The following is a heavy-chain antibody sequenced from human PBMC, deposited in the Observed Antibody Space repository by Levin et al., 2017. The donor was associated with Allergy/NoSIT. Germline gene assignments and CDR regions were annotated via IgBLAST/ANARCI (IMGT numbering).Heavy chain of an antibody. V-gene: IGHV4-39*02. CDR1: GGSISSSISY. J-gene: IGHJ4*02. D-gene: IGHD3-9*01. CDR2: INNSGST. Sequence: GSLRLSCTVSGGSISSSISYWGWIRQAPGMGLEWIGSINNSGSTYYNPSLKRRVTTSVDTSKNQFSLMLSSVTAADTAWYYCAGECYDILTGYYNFDYWGQGTLVTVSS. CDR3: AGECYDILTGYYNFDY.